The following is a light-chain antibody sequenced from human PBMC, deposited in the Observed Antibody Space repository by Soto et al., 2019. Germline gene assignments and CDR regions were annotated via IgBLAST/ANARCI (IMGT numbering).Light chain of an antibody. Sequence: DIQMTQSPSSLSASVGDRVTITCRASHDISNYLSWYQQKPGKVPKLLIYTSSTLQSGVPSRFSGSGSGTDFTFTISRLQPEDFATYYCQKHDNATLTFGGGTKVDIX. CDR1: HDISNY. CDR3: QKHDNATLT. CDR2: TSS. V-gene: IGKV1-27*01. J-gene: IGKJ4*01.